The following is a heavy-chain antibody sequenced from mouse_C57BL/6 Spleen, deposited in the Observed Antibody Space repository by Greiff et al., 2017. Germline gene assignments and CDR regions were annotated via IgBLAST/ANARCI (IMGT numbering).Heavy chain of an antibody. CDR3: AGETRDYLSY. V-gene: IGHV5-4*01. CDR1: GFTFSSYA. Sequence: EVQLMESGGGLVKPGGSLKLSCAASGFTFSSYAMSWVRQTPEKRLEWVATISDGGSYTYYPDNVKGRFTISRDNAKNTLYLQMSHLKSEDTAMYYCAGETRDYLSYWGQGTTLTVSS. J-gene: IGHJ2*01. CDR2: ISDGGSYT.